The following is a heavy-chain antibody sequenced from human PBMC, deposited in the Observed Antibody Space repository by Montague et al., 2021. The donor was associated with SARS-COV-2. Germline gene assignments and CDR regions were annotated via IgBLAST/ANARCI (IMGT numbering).Heavy chain of an antibody. D-gene: IGHD4-17*01. CDR1: GFTFSSYA. J-gene: IGHJ4*02. CDR3: VRGHYGGPFDN. Sequence: SLRLSCAASGFTFSSYAMSWVRQAPGKGLEWVLVIYSGGSSTYYADSVKGRFTISRDNSKNSLYLQMNILRVEDAALYYCVRGHYGGPFDNWGQGTLVTVSS. CDR2: IYSGGSST. V-gene: IGHV3-23*03.